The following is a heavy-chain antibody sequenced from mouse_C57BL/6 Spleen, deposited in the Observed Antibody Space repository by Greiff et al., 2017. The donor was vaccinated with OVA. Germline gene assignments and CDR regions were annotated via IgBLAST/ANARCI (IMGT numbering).Heavy chain of an antibody. CDR3: AEGSNGDY. CDR1: GYTFTSYW. J-gene: IGHJ2*01. CDR2: IHPNSGST. Sequence: QVQLQQSGAELVKPGASVKLSCKASGYTFTSYWMHWVKQRPGQGLEWIGMIHPNSGSTNYNAKFKSKATLTVDKSSSPAYMQLSSLTSEDSADYYCAEGSNGDYGGQGTTLTVS. D-gene: IGHD2-5*01. V-gene: IGHV1-64*01.